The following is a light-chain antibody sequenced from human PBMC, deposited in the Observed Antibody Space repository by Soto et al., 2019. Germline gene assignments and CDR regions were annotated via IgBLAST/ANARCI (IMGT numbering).Light chain of an antibody. CDR1: QNIGRY. V-gene: IGKV3-11*01. CDR2: DVS. Sequence: EIVLTQSPATLSFSPGERATLSCRASQNIGRYLAWYQQTPGQVPRLLIYDVSDRATGIPARFSGSGSGTDFTLTISSLEPEDFAVYHCQQRFSWPLTFGGGTKVEIK. CDR3: QQRFSWPLT. J-gene: IGKJ4*01.